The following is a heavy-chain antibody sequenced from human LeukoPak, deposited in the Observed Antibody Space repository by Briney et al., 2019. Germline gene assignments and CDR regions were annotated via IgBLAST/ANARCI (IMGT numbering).Heavy chain of an antibody. Sequence: ASVKVSCKASGYTFTDYYIRWVRQAPGQGLEWMGWISAYNGNTNYAQKLQGRVTMTTDTSTSTAYMELRSLRSDDTAVYYCARDGIGSSSWRYLDYWSQGTLVTVSS. CDR1: GYTFTDYY. D-gene: IGHD6-13*01. CDR3: ARDGIGSSSWRYLDY. J-gene: IGHJ4*02. V-gene: IGHV1-18*04. CDR2: ISAYNGNT.